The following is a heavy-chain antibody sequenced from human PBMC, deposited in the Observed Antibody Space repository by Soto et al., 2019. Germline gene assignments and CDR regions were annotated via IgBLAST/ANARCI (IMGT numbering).Heavy chain of an antibody. J-gene: IGHJ4*02. CDR3: GRDYGDYSYFFDY. D-gene: IGHD4-17*01. V-gene: IGHV1-18*01. Sequence: ASVKVSCKASGYSFTSFGISWVRQAPGQGLEWMGWISAYNGNTNYAQKFQGRVTMTTDTSTSTAYMELRSLRSDDTAIYYCGRDYGDYSYFFDYWGQGTLVTVPQ. CDR1: GYSFTSFG. CDR2: ISAYNGNT.